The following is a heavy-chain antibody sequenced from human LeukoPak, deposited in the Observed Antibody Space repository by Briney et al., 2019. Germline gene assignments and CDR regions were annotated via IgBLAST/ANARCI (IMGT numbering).Heavy chain of an antibody. CDR1: GYSISSGYY. CDR2: IYHSGST. CDR3: ARGRVSSSSWYSTYYYYFYMDV. V-gene: IGHV4-38-2*02. D-gene: IGHD6-13*01. Sequence: SETLSLTCTVSGYSISSGYYWGWIRQPPGKGLEGIGSIYHSGSTYYNPSLKRRVTISVDTSKNHFSLELSSVTAADTAVYFCARGRVSSSSWYSTYYYYFYMDVWGKGTTVTVSS. J-gene: IGHJ6*03.